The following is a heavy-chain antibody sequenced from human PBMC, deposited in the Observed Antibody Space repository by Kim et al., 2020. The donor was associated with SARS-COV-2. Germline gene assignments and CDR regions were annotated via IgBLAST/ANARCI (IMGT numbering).Heavy chain of an antibody. V-gene: IGHV3-11*05. D-gene: IGHD3-22*01. CDR3: ARDRSSGYYPDAFDI. Sequence: DSVKVRVTISRDNAKNSLYLQMNSLRAEDTAVYYCARDRSSGYYPDAFDIWGQGTMVTVSS. J-gene: IGHJ3*02.